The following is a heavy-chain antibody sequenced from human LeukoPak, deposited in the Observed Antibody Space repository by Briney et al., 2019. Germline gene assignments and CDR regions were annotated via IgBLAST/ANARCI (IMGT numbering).Heavy chain of an antibody. D-gene: IGHD3-16*01. J-gene: IGHJ4*02. CDR2: ISGHNGDT. Sequence: ASVKVSCKTSGYTFSGYGISWVRQAPGRGLEWMGWISGHNGDTYFAQKFQGRVTLTTDTSTSTAYMELRSLRSDDTAVYYCTKDMGSNPAWITWGQGTLVTVPS. CDR3: TKDMGSNPAWIT. V-gene: IGHV1-18*04. CDR1: GYTFSGYG.